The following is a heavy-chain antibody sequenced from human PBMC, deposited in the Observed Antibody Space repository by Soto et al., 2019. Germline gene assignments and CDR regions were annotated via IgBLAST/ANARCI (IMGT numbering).Heavy chain of an antibody. V-gene: IGHV1-2*02. J-gene: IGHJ6*02. CDR3: VRITMFGVVTASYGMDV. Sequence: GASVKVSCKASGYTFTGYYMHWVRQAPGQGLEWMGWINPNSGGTNYAQKFQGRVTMTRDTSISTAYMELSRLRSDDTAVYYCVRITMFGVVTASYGMDVWGQGTTVTVSS. CDR2: INPNSGGT. CDR1: GYTFTGYY. D-gene: IGHD3-3*01.